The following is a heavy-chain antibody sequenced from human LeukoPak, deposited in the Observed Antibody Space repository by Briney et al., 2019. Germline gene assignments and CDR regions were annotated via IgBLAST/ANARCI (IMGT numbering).Heavy chain of an antibody. V-gene: IGHV3-30*18. D-gene: IGHD1-7*01. J-gene: IGHJ6*02. CDR1: GFTFSSYG. CDR2: ISYDGSNK. CDR3: AKDLLAPELYYYYYGMDV. Sequence: PGGSLRLSCAASGFTFSSYGMHWVRQAPGKGLEWVAVISYDGSNKYYADSVKGRFTISRDNSKNTLYLQMNSLRAEDTAVYYCAKDLLAPELYYYYYGMDVWGQGTTVTVFS.